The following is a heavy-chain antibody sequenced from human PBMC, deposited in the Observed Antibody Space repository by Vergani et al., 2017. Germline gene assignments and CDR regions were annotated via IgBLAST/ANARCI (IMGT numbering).Heavy chain of an antibody. J-gene: IGHJ4*02. CDR2: ISSSSSYI. D-gene: IGHD3-10*01. Sequence: VQLVESGGGLVKPGGSLRLSCAASGFTFSSYSMNWVRQAPGKGLEWVSSISSSSSYIYYADSVKGRFTISRDNAKNSLYLQMNLLKTEDTAVYYCTTDHDGEWDYWGQGTLVTVSS. CDR3: TTDHDGEWDY. CDR1: GFTFSSYS. V-gene: IGHV3-21*03.